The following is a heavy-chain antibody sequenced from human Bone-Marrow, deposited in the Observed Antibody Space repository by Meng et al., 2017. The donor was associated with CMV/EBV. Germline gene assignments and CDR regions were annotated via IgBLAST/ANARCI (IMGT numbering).Heavy chain of an antibody. CDR3: ARNRITMVRGVIIHFDY. Sequence: ASVKVSCKASGYTFTGYYMHWVRQAPGQGLEWMGWINPNSGGTNYAQKVQGRVTMTRDTSISTAYMELSRLRSDDTAVYYCARNRITMVRGVIIHFDYWGQGTLVTVSS. D-gene: IGHD3-10*01. CDR2: INPNSGGT. J-gene: IGHJ4*02. CDR1: GYTFTGYY. V-gene: IGHV1-2*02.